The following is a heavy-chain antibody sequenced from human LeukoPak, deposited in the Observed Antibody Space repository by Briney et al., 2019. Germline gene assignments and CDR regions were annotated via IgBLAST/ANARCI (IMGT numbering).Heavy chain of an antibody. V-gene: IGHV1-69*05. J-gene: IGHJ4*02. CDR2: IIPIFGTA. D-gene: IGHD2-15*01. CDR1: GGTFSSYA. CDR3: ARDLNEWGSRSIDY. Sequence: GASVKVSCKASGGTFSSYAISWVRQAPGQGLEWMGGIIPIFGTANYAQKFQGRVTMTTDTSTSTAYMELRSLRSDDTAVYYCARDLNEWGSRSIDYWGQGTLVTVSS.